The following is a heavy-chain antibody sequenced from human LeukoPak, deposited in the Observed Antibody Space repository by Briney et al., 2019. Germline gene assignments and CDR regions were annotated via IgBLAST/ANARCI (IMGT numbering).Heavy chain of an antibody. CDR3: ASQIITTTPGAFDI. J-gene: IGHJ3*02. CDR2: IYTSGST. Sequence: PSETLSLTCTVSGGSISSGSYYWSWIRQPAGKGLEWIGRIYTSGSTNYNPSLKSRVTISVDTSKNQFSLKLSSVTAADTAVYYCASQIITTTPGAFDIWGQGTMVTVSS. D-gene: IGHD3-22*01. CDR1: GGSISSGSYY. V-gene: IGHV4-61*02.